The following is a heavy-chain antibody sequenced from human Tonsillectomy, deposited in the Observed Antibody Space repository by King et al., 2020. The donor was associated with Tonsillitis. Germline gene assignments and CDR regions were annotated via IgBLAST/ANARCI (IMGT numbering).Heavy chain of an antibody. CDR2: IIPIFGTA. J-gene: IGHJ6*02. CDR1: GGTFSSYA. CDR3: ARGGFELGYCSSTSCYGRVYYYGMDV. V-gene: IGHV1-69*01. D-gene: IGHD2-2*01. Sequence: VQLVESGAEVKKPGSSVKVSCKASGGTFSSYAISWVRQAPGQGLEWMGGIIPIFGTANYAQKFQGRVTITADESTSTAYMELSSLRSEDTAVYYCARGGFELGYCSSTSCYGRVYYYGMDVWGQGTTVTVSS.